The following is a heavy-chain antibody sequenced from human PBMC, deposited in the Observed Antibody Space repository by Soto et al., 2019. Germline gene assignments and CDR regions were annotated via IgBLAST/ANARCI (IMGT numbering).Heavy chain of an antibody. CDR2: IRRDGGEE. CDR1: GFTFSYYW. J-gene: IGHJ3*02. V-gene: IGHV3-7*05. Sequence: DVHLMESGGCLVQPGGSLRLSCAASGFTFSYYWMTWVRQAPGKGLEWVANIRRDGGEEPYVDSVKGRVSVSSDNAKESLYLQMNSLRIEDTAVYYCARDATYRDSICYYDVFDIWGQGTMVTVSS. D-gene: IGHD3-22*01. CDR3: ARDATYRDSICYYDVFDI.